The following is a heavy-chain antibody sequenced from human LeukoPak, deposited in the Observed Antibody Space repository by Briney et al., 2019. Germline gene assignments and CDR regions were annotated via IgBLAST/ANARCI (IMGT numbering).Heavy chain of an antibody. CDR1: GGSISSSSYY. CDR3: ARETGYSSSWYGNNWFDP. J-gene: IGHJ5*02. V-gene: IGHV4-39*07. D-gene: IGHD6-13*01. CDR2: IYHSGST. Sequence: SETLSLTCTVSGGSISSSSYYWGWIRQPPGKGLEWIGEIYHSGSTNYNPSLKSRVTISVDKSKNQFSLKLSSVTAADTAVYYCARETGYSSSWYGNNWFDPWAREPWSPSPQ.